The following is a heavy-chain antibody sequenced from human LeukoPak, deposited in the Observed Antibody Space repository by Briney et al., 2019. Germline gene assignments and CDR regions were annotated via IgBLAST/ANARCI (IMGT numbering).Heavy chain of an antibody. Sequence: GGSLRLSCAASGFTFSSYAMSWVRQAPGKGLEWVSAISGSGGSTYYADSVKGRFTISRDNSKNTLYLQMNSLRAEDTAVYYCAKEGGNSGSSWSWFDPWGQGTLVTVSS. CDR1: GFTFSSYA. CDR3: AKEGGNSGSSWSWFDP. V-gene: IGHV3-23*01. D-gene: IGHD1-26*01. CDR2: ISGSGGST. J-gene: IGHJ5*02.